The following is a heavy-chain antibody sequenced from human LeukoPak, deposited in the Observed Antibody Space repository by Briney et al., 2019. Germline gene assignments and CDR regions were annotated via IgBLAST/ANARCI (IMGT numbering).Heavy chain of an antibody. J-gene: IGHJ4*02. Sequence: PGGSLRLSCAASGFTYSDYYMSWIRQAPGKGLEWISYICDSGRTIYYADSVKGRFTISRDNAKNSVYLQMNNLGAEDTAVYYCARDRLGDYDHSGYYDKWGQGTLVTVSS. CDR3: ARDRLGDYDHSGYYDK. CDR2: ICDSGRTI. V-gene: IGHV3-11*01. D-gene: IGHD3-22*01. CDR1: GFTYSDYY.